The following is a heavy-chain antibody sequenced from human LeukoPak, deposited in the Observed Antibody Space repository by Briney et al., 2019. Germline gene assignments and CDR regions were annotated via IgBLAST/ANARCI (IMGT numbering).Heavy chain of an antibody. Sequence: ASVKVSCKASGYTFTSYYMHWVRQAPGQGLEWMGIINPSGGSTSYAQKFQGRVTMTRDMSTSTVYMELSSLRSEDTAVYYCATAAAHRWFDPWGQGTLVTVSS. J-gene: IGHJ5*02. V-gene: IGHV1-46*01. CDR3: ATAAAHRWFDP. CDR1: GYTFTSYY. D-gene: IGHD2-2*01. CDR2: INPSGGST.